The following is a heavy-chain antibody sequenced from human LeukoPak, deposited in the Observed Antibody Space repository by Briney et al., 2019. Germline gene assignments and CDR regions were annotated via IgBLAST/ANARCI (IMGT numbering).Heavy chain of an antibody. CDR3: ARDPRPSYCSSTSCYATNWFDP. CDR1: GGTFSSYA. D-gene: IGHD2-2*01. V-gene: IGHV1-69*13. Sequence: SVKVSCKASGGTFSSYAISWVRQAPGQGLEWMGGTIPIFGTANYAQKFQGRVTITADESTSTAYMELSSLRSEDTAVYYCARDPRPSYCSSTSCYATNWFDPWGQGTLVTVSS. J-gene: IGHJ5*02. CDR2: TIPIFGTA.